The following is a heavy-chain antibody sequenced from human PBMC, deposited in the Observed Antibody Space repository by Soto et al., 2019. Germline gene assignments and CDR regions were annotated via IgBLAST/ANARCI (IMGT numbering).Heavy chain of an antibody. CDR3: AGAPGLAATFYV. Sequence: SETLSLTCTVSGGSISSYYWSWVRQPPGKGLEWIAYIYYTGSTNYNPSLKSRVTISVDTSKNQFSLNLSSVTAADTAVYYCAGAPGLAATFYVWGQGTTVTVSS. V-gene: IGHV4-59*01. CDR1: GGSISSYY. CDR2: IYYTGST. J-gene: IGHJ6*02. D-gene: IGHD6-13*01.